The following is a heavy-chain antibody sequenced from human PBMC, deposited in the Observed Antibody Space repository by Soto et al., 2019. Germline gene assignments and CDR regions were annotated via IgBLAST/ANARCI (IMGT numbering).Heavy chain of an antibody. J-gene: IGHJ1*01. CDR1: GFTCSSYG. V-gene: IGHV3-33*01. D-gene: IGHD2-15*01. CDR3: AREDCSGGSCYSEYFQH. CDR2: IWYDGSNK. Sequence: GGSLRLSCAAAGFTCSSYGMHWVRQAPGKGLEWVAVIWYDGSNKYYADSVKGRFTISRDNSKNTLYLQMNSLRAEDTAVYYCAREDCSGGSCYSEYFQHWGQGTLVTVSS.